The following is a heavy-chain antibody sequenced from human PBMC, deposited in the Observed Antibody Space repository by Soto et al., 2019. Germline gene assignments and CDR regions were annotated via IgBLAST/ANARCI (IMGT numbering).Heavy chain of an antibody. J-gene: IGHJ5*02. CDR2: IYHSGST. Sequence: SETMSLTCAVSGGSISSGGYSWSWIRQPPGKGLEWVGYIYHSGSTYYNPSLKSRGTISVDRSKNQFSLKLSSVTAADTAVYYCASGLIRRDRWFDPWGQGTLITVSS. CDR1: GGSISSGGYS. CDR3: ASGLIRRDRWFDP. V-gene: IGHV4-30-2*01. D-gene: IGHD3-10*01.